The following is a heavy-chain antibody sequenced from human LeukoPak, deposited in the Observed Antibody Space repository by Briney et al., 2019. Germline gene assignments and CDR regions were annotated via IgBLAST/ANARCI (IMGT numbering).Heavy chain of an antibody. CDR1: GXSVSSGDFY. V-gene: IGHV4-31*03. D-gene: IGHD5/OR15-5a*01. CDR2: IHNSGST. CDR3: ASSQYSVSPFDY. Sequence: SQTLSLTCSGSGXSVSSGDFYWSWIRQHPGKGLEWIGYIHNSGSTYYNPSLKSRVTISVDTSKNEFSLKLSAVTAADTAVYYCASSQYSVSPFDYWGRGTLVTVSS. J-gene: IGHJ4*02.